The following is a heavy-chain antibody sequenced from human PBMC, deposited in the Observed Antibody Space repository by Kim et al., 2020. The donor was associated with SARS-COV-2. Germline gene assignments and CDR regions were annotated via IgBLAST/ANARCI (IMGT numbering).Heavy chain of an antibody. CDR1: GGSISSYY. D-gene: IGHD3-3*01. V-gene: IGHV4-59*01. J-gene: IGHJ2*01. CDR2: IFYSGST. Sequence: SETLSLTWTVSGGSISSYYWSWIRQPPGKGLEWIGYIFYSGSTNYNPSLKRRVTISVDTSKNQFSLKLSSVTSADTAVFYCARDHREWLQYIGNWYSGP. CDR3: ARDHREWLQYIGNWYSGP.